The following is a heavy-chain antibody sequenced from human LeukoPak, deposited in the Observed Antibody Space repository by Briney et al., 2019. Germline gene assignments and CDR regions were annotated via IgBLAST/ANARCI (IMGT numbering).Heavy chain of an antibody. V-gene: IGHV1-46*01. CDR1: GYTFTSYY. J-gene: IGHJ4*02. CDR2: INSSGGST. D-gene: IGHD3-3*01. Sequence: ASVKVSCKASGYTFTSYYMHWGRQAPGQGLEWMGIINSSGGSTSYAQTFQGRVTITRNTSISTAYMELSSLRSEDTAVYYCATATQFCYDFWSGYYVGNDYWGQGTLVTVSS. CDR3: ATATQFCYDFWSGYYVGNDY.